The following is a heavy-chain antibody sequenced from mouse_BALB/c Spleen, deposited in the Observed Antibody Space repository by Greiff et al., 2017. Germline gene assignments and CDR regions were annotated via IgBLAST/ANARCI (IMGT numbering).Heavy chain of an antibody. V-gene: IGHV3-6*02. Sequence: EVKLLESGPGLVKPSQSLSLTCSVTGYSITSGYYWNWIRQFPGNKLEWMGYISYDGSNNYNPSLKNRISITRDTSKNQFFLKLNSVTTEDTATYYCAREKESLGVWSLRYAMDYWGQGTSVTVSS. CDR3: AREKESLGVWSLRYAMDY. CDR2: ISYDGSN. CDR1: GYSITSGYY. D-gene: IGHD2-10*02. J-gene: IGHJ4*01.